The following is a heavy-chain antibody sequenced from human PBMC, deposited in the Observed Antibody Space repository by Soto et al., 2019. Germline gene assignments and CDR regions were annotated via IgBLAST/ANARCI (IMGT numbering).Heavy chain of an antibody. V-gene: IGHV3-30*18. CDR3: AKDRAPYSGYDSPDY. D-gene: IGHD5-12*01. CDR2: ISYDGSNK. J-gene: IGHJ4*02. CDR1: GFTFSSYG. Sequence: GGSLRLSCAASGFTFSSYGMHWVRQAPGKGLEWVAVISYDGSNKYYADSVKGRFTISRDNSKNTLYLQMNSLRAEDTAVYYCAKDRAPYSGYDSPDYWGQGTLVTVSS.